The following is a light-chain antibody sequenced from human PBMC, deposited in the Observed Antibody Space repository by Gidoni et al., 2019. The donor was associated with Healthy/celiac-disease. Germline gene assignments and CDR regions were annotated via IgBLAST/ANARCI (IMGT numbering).Light chain of an antibody. Sequence: QSALTQPRSVPVSPGQSVTISCTGTSSDVGGYNYVSWYQQHPGKALKLLIYAVSKRPSGGPYRFSGSKSGNTASLTISGRQADDEADYYCCSYSVSYTLVVGGGTKRTVL. J-gene: IGLJ3*02. CDR3: CSYSVSYTLV. V-gene: IGLV2-11*01. CDR2: AVS. CDR1: SSDVGGYNY.